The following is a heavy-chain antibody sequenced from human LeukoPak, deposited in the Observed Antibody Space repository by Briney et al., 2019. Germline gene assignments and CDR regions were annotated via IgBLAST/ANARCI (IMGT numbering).Heavy chain of an antibody. D-gene: IGHD1-20*01. CDR1: GFTLSYYV. CDR3: ARSAYNWN. V-gene: IGHV3-11*01. CDR2: IDPTGESL. J-gene: IGHJ4*02. Sequence: PGGSLRLSWAASGFTLSYYVMAWIRQPPGKGLEWVAYIDPTGESLYYADSVKGRFTISVDNAKDSLFLQMNSLRAEDSAAYYCARSAYNWNWGQGTLVAVSS.